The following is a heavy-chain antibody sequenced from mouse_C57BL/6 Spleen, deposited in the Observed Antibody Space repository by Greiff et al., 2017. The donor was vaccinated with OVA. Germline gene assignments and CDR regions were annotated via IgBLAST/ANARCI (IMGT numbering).Heavy chain of an antibody. CDR3: ATGTLRAWFAY. V-gene: IGHV3-6*01. J-gene: IGHJ3*01. Sequence: DVQLQESGPGLVKPSQSLSLTCSVTGYSITSGYYWNWIRQFPGNQLEWMGYISYDGSNNYNPSLKNRISITRDTSKNQFFLKLNSVTTEDTATYYCATGTLRAWFAYWGQGTLVTVSA. D-gene: IGHD4-1*01. CDR2: ISYDGSN. CDR1: GYSITSGYY.